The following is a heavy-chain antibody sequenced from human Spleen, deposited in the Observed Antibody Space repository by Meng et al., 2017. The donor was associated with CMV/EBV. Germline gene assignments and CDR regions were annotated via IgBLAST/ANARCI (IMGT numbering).Heavy chain of an antibody. CDR2: ISGSGEDT. Sequence: FTFNRYVMTWARQTPGKGLEWVSGISGSGEDTYYADPGKGRFTISRDNSKKTLYLQVTSLRAEDRAVYYCARDATPFWSGLTGVFDHWGQGTLVTVSS. J-gene: IGHJ4*02. V-gene: IGHV3-23*01. CDR3: ARDATPFWSGLTGVFDH. D-gene: IGHD3-3*01. CDR1: FTFNRYV.